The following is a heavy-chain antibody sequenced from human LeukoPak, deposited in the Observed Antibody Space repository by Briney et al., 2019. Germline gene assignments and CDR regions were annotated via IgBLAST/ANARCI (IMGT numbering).Heavy chain of an antibody. J-gene: IGHJ6*03. CDR3: ARDPYSGNYGAYYYYYMDV. V-gene: IGHV3-21*06. CDR1: GFTFSSYN. Sequence: GGSLRLSCAASGFTFSSYNMNWVRQAPGKGLEWVSSITSSSSYIYYADSVKGRFTTSRDNAKNSLYLQVDSLRVEDTAEYYCARDPYSGNYGAYYYYYMDVWGRGTTVTVSS. CDR2: ITSSSSYI. D-gene: IGHD1-26*01.